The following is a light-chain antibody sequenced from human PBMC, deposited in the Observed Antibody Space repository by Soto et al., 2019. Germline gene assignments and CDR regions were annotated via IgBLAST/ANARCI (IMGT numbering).Light chain of an antibody. CDR3: QQYGGSPPYN. J-gene: IGKJ2*01. Sequence: EIVMTQSPATLSVSPGERATLSCRASQSIAGNLAWYQQKPGQAPRLLIYGASTRATGIPARFSGSGSGTEFTLTISRLEPEDFAVYYCQQYGGSPPYNFGQGTKLEI. V-gene: IGKV3-15*01. CDR2: GAS. CDR1: QSIAGN.